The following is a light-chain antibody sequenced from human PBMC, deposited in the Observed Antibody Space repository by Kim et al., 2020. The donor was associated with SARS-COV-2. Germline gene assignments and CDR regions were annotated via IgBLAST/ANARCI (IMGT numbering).Light chain of an antibody. Sequence: ASVRDRVTITGRASQGISNYLAWFQQKPGKVPKRLIYVASNLESGVPSRFSGSGSGTEFTLTISSLQPEDFATYYCLQHNDYPRTFGQGTKVDIK. J-gene: IGKJ1*01. CDR3: LQHNDYPRT. V-gene: IGKV1-17*03. CDR1: QGISNY. CDR2: VAS.